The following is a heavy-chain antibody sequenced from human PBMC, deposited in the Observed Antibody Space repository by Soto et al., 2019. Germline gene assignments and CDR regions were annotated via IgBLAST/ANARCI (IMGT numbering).Heavy chain of an antibody. V-gene: IGHV4-39*07. D-gene: IGHD1-1*01. CDR3: AREELEDEGPWFDP. J-gene: IGHJ5*02. CDR1: GASISSGIDY. Sequence: PSETLSLTCTVSGASISSGIDYWDWIRQSPGTGLEWIGNIYDSGSTNYNPSLKSRVTISVDTSKNQFSLKLSSVTAADTAVYYCAREELEDEGPWFDPWGQGTLVTVSS. CDR2: IYDSGST.